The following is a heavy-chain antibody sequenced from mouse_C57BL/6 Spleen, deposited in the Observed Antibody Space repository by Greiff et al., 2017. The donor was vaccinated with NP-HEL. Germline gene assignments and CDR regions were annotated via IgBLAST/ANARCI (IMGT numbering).Heavy chain of an antibody. J-gene: IGHJ4*01. CDR1: GYTFTDYE. CDR3: TIYDGYPYAMDY. Sequence: QVQLQQSGAELVRPGASVTLSCKASGYTFTDYEMHWVKQTPVHGLEWIGAIDPETGGTASNQKFKGKAILTADKSSSTAYMELRRLTAEDSAVYYCTIYDGYPYAMDYWGQGTSVTVSS. D-gene: IGHD2-3*01. CDR2: IDPETGGT. V-gene: IGHV1-15*01.